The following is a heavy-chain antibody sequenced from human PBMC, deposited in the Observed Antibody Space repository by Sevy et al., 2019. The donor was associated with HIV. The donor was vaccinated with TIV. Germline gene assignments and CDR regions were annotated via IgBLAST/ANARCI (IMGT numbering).Heavy chain of an antibody. CDR1: GLSVTNNG. CDR2: ISYDGINK. V-gene: IGHV3-30*18. CDR3: AKDFTGFYGMDV. Sequence: GGSLRLSCEVSGLSVTNNGMHWVRQAPGKGLEWVAVISYDGINKYYGDSVKGGFIISRDRSKNTLYLQMNILRIEDTAVYYCAKDFTGFYGMDVWGQGTTVTASS. J-gene: IGHJ6*02. D-gene: IGHD3-9*01.